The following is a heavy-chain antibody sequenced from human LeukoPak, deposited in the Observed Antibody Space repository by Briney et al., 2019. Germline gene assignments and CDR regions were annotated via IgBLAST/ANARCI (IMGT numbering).Heavy chain of an antibody. V-gene: IGHV1-2*02. CDR1: GYTFTGYY. CDR3: ARGSSLGYYDSSGYYPDY. CDR2: INPNSGGT. Sequence: ASVKVSCKASGYTFTGYYMHWVRQAPGQGLEWMGWINPNSGGTNYAQKFQGRVTMTRDTSISTAYMELSRLRSDDTAVYYCARGSSLGYYDSSGYYPDYWGQGTLVTVSS. D-gene: IGHD3-22*01. J-gene: IGHJ4*02.